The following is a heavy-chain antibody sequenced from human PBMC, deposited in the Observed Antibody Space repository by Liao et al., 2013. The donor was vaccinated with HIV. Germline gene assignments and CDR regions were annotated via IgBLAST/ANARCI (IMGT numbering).Heavy chain of an antibody. CDR1: GGSISSGTYY. CDR2: IYTSGST. D-gene: IGHD6-13*01. J-gene: IGHJ6*03. Sequence: QVQLQESGPGLVKPSETLSLTCTVSGGSISSGTYYWSWIRQPAGKGLEWLGRIYTSGSTNYNPSLKSRVTISVDTSKNQFSLKLSSVTAADTAVYYCAQRGYSSSWSLEGYYYYYMDVWGKGTTVTVSS. V-gene: IGHV4-61*02. CDR3: AQRGYSSSWSLEGYYYYYMDV.